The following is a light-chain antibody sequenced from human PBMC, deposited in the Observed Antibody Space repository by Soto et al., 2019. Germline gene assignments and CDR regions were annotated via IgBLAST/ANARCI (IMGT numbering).Light chain of an antibody. J-gene: IGKJ2*01. CDR1: QSVSTN. CDR2: GAS. CDR3: QQYNNWPPMYT. V-gene: IGKV3-15*01. Sequence: EVVMTQSPATLSVSPGERATLSCRASQSVSTNLAGYQQKGGQPPRLLIYGASTRATDIPARFSGRGSGTEFTLTISSLQSEDFAVYSCQQYNNWPPMYTFGQGTKLEIK.